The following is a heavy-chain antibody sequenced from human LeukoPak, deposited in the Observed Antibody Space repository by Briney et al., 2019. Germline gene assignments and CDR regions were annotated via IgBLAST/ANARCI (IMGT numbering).Heavy chain of an antibody. V-gene: IGHV3-48*01. CDR3: AKDPGYSSSYYYFDY. D-gene: IGHD6-13*01. Sequence: GGSLRLSCAASGFTFSSYAMSWVRQAPGKGLEWVSYISSSSSTIYYADSVKGRFTISRDNAKNSLYLQMNSLRAEDTAVYYCAKDPGYSSSYYYFDYWGQGTLVTVSS. J-gene: IGHJ4*02. CDR2: ISSSSSTI. CDR1: GFTFSSYA.